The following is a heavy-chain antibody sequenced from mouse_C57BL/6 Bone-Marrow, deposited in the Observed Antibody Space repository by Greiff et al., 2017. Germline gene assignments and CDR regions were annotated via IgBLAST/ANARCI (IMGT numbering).Heavy chain of an antibody. Sequence: QVQLQQSGSELMKPGASVMLSCKATGYTFTGYWLEWVKQRPGHGLEWIGAILPGRVGTNYNVKFKGKAPFTADTSSNTAYMRLSSLTTEDSAIYYCARGIYYDLGFAYWGQATLVTVSA. V-gene: IGHV1-9*01. CDR3: ARGIYYDLGFAY. CDR2: ILPGRVGT. J-gene: IGHJ3*01. CDR1: GYTFTGYW. D-gene: IGHD2-4*01.